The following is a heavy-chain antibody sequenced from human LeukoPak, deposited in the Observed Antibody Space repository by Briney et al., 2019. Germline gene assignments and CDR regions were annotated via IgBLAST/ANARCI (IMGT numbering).Heavy chain of an antibody. CDR2: ISSSSSYI. D-gene: IGHD2-2*01. V-gene: IGHV3-21*01. CDR3: AREIVVVPAAIPLLDY. CDR1: GFTFSSYS. Sequence: GGSLRLSCAASGFTFSSYSMNWVRQAPGKGLEWVSSISSSSSYIYYADSVKGRFTISRDNAKNSLYLQMNSLRAEDTAVYYCAREIVVVPAAIPLLDYWGQGTLVTVSS. J-gene: IGHJ4*02.